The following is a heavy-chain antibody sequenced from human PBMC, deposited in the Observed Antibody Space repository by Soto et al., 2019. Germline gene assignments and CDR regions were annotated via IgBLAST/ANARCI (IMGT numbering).Heavy chain of an antibody. D-gene: IGHD6-13*01. CDR2: IYYSGST. Sequence: TSETLSLTCTVSGGSISSGDYYWSWIRQPPGKGLEWIGYIYYSGSTYYNPSLKSRVTISVDTSKNQFSLKLSSVTAADTAVYYCARHPHIAAAAPGWFDPWGQGTLVTVSS. V-gene: IGHV4-30-4*01. J-gene: IGHJ5*02. CDR3: ARHPHIAAAAPGWFDP. CDR1: GGSISSGDYY.